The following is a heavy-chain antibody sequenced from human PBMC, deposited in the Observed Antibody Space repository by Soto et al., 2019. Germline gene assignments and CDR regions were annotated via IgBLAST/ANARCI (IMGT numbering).Heavy chain of an antibody. D-gene: IGHD2-15*01. CDR3: ARLGFCSGARCRPAH. Sequence: QMLLQESGPGLVKPSETLSLTCTVPGDSITSNYWSWIRQSPGKGLEWMGYVHNSGSSYYNPSLGSRVTISLDTAKNQFSLRLTSVTAADTAIYYCARLGFCSGARCRPAHWGQGTRVTVSS. V-gene: IGHV4-59*08. CDR1: GDSITSNY. CDR2: VHNSGSS. J-gene: IGHJ4*02.